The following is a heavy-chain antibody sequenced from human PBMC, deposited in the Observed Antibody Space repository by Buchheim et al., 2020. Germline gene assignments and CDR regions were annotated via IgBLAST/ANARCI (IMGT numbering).Heavy chain of an antibody. D-gene: IGHD1-1*01. CDR1: GFTFSNAW. Sequence: EVQLVESGGGLVKPGGSLRLSCAASGFTFSNAWMSWVRQAPGRGLEWVGRIKTKIDGWTTDYAASVRGRFTISRDDSENTMSLQMNGLKTEDTAVYFCATGTGRSDFDYWGQGTL. V-gene: IGHV3-15*01. CDR2: IKTKIDGWTT. CDR3: ATGTGRSDFDY. J-gene: IGHJ4*02.